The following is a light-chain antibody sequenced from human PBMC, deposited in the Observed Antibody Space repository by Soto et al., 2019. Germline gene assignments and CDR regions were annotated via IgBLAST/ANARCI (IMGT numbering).Light chain of an antibody. J-gene: IGKJ1*01. CDR2: GAF. Sequence: EIVMTQNPATQSVSPGERATLSCRASQSVSSNLAWYQQKPGQAPSLLIYGAFTRATGIPARFSATGSVTEFTLTMSSLQSEDFALYYCQQYNDWALTLGEGTKVDIK. CDR1: QSVSSN. CDR3: QQYNDWALT. V-gene: IGKV3-15*01.